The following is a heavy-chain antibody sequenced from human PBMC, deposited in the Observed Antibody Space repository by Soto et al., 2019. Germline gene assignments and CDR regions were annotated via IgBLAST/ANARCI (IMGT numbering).Heavy chain of an antibody. J-gene: IGHJ5*02. Sequence: QVQLVESGGGVVQPGGSLRLSCAASGFTFSGYAMHWVRQGPGKGLEWVAVISDDGNTKDYADSVKGRFTISRDDSKNTLYLQMNSLRVEDSAVYYCAKGLVVVITRDWFDPWGQGTLVTVSS. CDR2: ISDDGNTK. CDR1: GFTFSGYA. CDR3: AKGLVVVITRDWFDP. V-gene: IGHV3-30-3*01. D-gene: IGHD2-21*01.